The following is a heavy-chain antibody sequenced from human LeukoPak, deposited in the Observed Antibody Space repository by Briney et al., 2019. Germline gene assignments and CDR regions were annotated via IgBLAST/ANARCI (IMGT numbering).Heavy chain of an antibody. D-gene: IGHD3-3*01. J-gene: IGHJ6*03. CDR1: GDTFRSNA. CDR3: ARGITSGPYYYSIWTS. CDR2: IIPIFGIT. Sequence: GASVKVSCKVSGDTFRSNAVSWVRQGPRQGLEWMGGIIPIFGITNYAQKFQGRITVTADKSTSTAYMELSSLRSEDTAVYYCARGITSGPYYYSIWTSGPKGPRSPSP. V-gene: IGHV1-69*17.